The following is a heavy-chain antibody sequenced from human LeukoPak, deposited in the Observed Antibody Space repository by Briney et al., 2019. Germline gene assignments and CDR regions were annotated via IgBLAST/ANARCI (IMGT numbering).Heavy chain of an antibody. CDR2: MYSSGST. Sequence: SETLSLTCTVSGGSISSSSYYWGWIRQPPGKGLEWIGSMYSSGSTYYNPSLKSRVTISVDTSKNQFSLKLSSVTAADTAVYYCARSSSDYDFWSRWGQGTLVTVSS. D-gene: IGHD3-3*01. V-gene: IGHV4-39*07. J-gene: IGHJ4*02. CDR3: ARSSSDYDFWSR. CDR1: GGSISSSSYY.